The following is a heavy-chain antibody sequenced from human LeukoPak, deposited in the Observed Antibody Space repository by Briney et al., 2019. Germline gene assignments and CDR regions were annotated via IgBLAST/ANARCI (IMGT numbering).Heavy chain of an antibody. J-gene: IGHJ1*01. V-gene: IGHV1-46*01. D-gene: IGHD3-22*01. CDR2: INPSGGST. Sequence: GASVKVSCKASGYTFTSYYMHWVRQAPGQGLEWMGIINPSGGSTSYAQKFQGRVTMTRDMSTSTVYMELSSLRSEDTAVYYCARVYYYDSSGYYPAEYFQHWGRGTLVTVSS. CDR3: ARVYYYDSSGYYPAEYFQH. CDR1: GYTFTSYY.